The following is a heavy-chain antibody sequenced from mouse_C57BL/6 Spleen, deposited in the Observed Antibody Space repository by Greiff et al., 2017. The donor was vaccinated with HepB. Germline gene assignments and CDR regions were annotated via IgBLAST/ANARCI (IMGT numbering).Heavy chain of an antibody. CDR2: IYPRSGNT. CDR3: ARQLRLAWFAY. CDR1: GYTFTSYG. D-gene: IGHD3-2*02. V-gene: IGHV1-81*01. J-gene: IGHJ3*01. Sequence: QVQLQQSGAELARPGASVKLSCKASGYTFTSYGISWVKQRTGQGLEWIGEIYPRSGNTYYNEKFKGKATLTADKSSSTAYMQLSSLTSEDSAVYFCARQLRLAWFAYWGQGTLVTVSA.